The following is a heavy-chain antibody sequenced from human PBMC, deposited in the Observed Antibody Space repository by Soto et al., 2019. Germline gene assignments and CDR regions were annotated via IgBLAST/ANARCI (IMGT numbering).Heavy chain of an antibody. J-gene: IGHJ4*02. CDR3: ARYTSGYDLVYFDY. V-gene: IGHV3-21*01. Sequence: EVQLVESGGGLVKPGGSLRLSCAASGFTFSSYSMNWVRQAPGKGLEWVSSISSSSSYIYYADSVKGRFTISRDNAKNSLYLQMNSLRAEDTAVYYCARYTSGYDLVYFDYWGQGTLVTVSS. D-gene: IGHD5-12*01. CDR1: GFTFSSYS. CDR2: ISSSSSYI.